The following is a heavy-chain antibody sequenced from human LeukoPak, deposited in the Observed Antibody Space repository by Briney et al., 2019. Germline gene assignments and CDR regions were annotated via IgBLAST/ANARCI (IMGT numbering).Heavy chain of an antibody. D-gene: IGHD2-2*01. CDR3: AKDWRWGEVVFSCNI. CDR2: ISYDGGNT. Sequence: GRSLRLSCAASGVTFSNSVMCCGREAPGKGLEWVSVISYDGGNTYYGDSVKGRFTISRDNSKTTLYLDMNSMRAEDTAVYYCAKDWRWGEVVFSCNIWGQGTMVTVSS. CDR1: GVTFSNSV. J-gene: IGHJ3*02. V-gene: IGHV3-30*18.